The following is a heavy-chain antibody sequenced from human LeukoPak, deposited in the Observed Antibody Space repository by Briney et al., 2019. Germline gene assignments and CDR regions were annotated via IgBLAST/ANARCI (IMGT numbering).Heavy chain of an antibody. CDR1: GYTFTGYS. D-gene: IGHD3-22*01. V-gene: IGHV1-2*02. Sequence: ASVKVSCKASGYTFTGYSMHWVRQAPGQGLEWMGWINPNNGGTSYAQKFQGRVTMTRDTSISTAYMELRGLRSDDTAVYYCARAYGSDYYDSSGYRFDYWGQGTLVTVSS. J-gene: IGHJ4*02. CDR3: ARAYGSDYYDSSGYRFDY. CDR2: INPNNGGT.